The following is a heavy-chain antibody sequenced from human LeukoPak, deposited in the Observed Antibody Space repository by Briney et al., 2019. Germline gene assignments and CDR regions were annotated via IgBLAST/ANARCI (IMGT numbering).Heavy chain of an antibody. CDR3: ARLPIGDMYYYYYGMDV. CDR2: IYPGDSDT. CDR1: GYSFTSYW. D-gene: IGHD3-10*01. J-gene: IGHJ6*02. Sequence: GESLKISCKGSGYSFTSYWIGWVRQMPGKGLEWMGIIYPGDSDTNYSPSFQGHVTISADKSISTAFLQWSSLKASDTAMYYCARLPIGDMYYYYYGMDVWGQGTTVTVSS. V-gene: IGHV5-51*01.